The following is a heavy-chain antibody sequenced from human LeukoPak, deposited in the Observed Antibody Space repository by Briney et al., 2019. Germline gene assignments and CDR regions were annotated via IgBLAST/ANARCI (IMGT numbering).Heavy chain of an antibody. Sequence: SVKVSCKASGGTFSSYAISWVRQAPGQGLEWMGGIIPIFGTANYAQKFQGRVTITADESTSTAYMELSSLRSEDTAVYYCARAHYDFWSGYGYYYYYMDVWGKGTTVTVSS. J-gene: IGHJ6*03. CDR2: IIPIFGTA. V-gene: IGHV1-69*13. CDR3: ARAHYDFWSGYGYYYYYMDV. CDR1: GGTFSSYA. D-gene: IGHD3-3*01.